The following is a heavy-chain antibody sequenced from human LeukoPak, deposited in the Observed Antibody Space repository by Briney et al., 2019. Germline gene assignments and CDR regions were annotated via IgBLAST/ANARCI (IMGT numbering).Heavy chain of an antibody. CDR3: ASRGEH. J-gene: IGHJ1*01. D-gene: IGHD3-10*01. Sequence: PGGSLRLSCAVSGFTFRSYAVRGVRQAPGKWLELVSSITSSGGGTYYAASVRGRFTISRDNSKSTLYLQMNSLRAEDTAVYYCASRGEHWGQGTLVTVSS. CDR2: ITSSGGGT. V-gene: IGHV3-23*01. CDR1: GFTFRSYA.